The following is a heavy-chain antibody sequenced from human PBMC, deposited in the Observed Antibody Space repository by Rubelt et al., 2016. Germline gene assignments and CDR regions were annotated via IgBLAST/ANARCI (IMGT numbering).Heavy chain of an antibody. CDR2: IIPILGIA. V-gene: IGHV1-69*04. CDR3: ARAQVHPWLLYYYYMDV. Sequence: VSCKASGGTFSSYAISWVRQAPGQGLEWMGRIIPILGIANYAQKFQGRVTITADKSTSTAYMELSSLRSEDTAVYYCARAQVHPWLLYYYYMDVWGKGTTVTVSS. CDR1: GGTFSSYA. J-gene: IGHJ6*03. D-gene: IGHD3-22*01.